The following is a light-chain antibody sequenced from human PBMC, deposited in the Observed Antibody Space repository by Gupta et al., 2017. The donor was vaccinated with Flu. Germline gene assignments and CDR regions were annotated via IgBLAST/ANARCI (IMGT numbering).Light chain of an antibody. CDR2: AAS. Sequence: AILMTQSPSSFSASTGDRVTIPCRASQGISSYLAWYQQKPGKAPKLLIYAASTVQSGVPSRFSGSGSGTDFTLTISGLQSEDCATEDCQQYERDPESCGQGTKLEIK. CDR1: QGISSY. V-gene: IGKV1-8*01. CDR3: QQYERDPES. J-gene: IGKJ2*03.